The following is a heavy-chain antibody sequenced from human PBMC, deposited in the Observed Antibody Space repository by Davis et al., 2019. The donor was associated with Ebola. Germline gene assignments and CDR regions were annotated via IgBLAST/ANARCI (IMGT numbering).Heavy chain of an antibody. V-gene: IGHV1-46*01. Sequence: ASVKVSCKASGYTFTGYYMHWVRQAPGQGLEWMGIINPSGGSTSYAQKFQGRVTMTRDTSTSTVYMELSSLRSEDTAVYYCARVAVVAAATDNWFDPWGQGTLVTVSS. CDR3: ARVAVVAAATDNWFDP. D-gene: IGHD2-15*01. CDR2: INPSGGST. J-gene: IGHJ5*02. CDR1: GYTFTGYY.